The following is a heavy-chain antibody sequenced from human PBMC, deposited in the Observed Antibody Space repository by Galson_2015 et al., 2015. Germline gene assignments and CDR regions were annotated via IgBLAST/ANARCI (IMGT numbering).Heavy chain of an antibody. D-gene: IGHD3-22*01. V-gene: IGHV3-9*01. J-gene: IGHJ2*01. CDR3: AKDPGGYDSSGYLDL. CDR2: ISWNSGSI. CDR1: GFTFDDYA. Sequence: LRLSCAASGFTFDDYAMHWVRPAPGKGLEWVSGISWNSGSIGYADSVKGRFTISRDNAKNSLYLQMNSLRAEDTALYYCAKDPGGYDSSGYLDLWGRGTLVTVSS.